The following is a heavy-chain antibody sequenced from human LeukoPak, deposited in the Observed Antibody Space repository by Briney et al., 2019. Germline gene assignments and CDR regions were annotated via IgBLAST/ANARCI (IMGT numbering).Heavy chain of an antibody. CDR1: GGSISSYY. CDR2: IYYSGST. CDR3: ASGLPSGWFDP. D-gene: IGHD3-10*01. V-gene: IGHV4-59*01. Sequence: SETLSLTCTVSGGSISSYYWSWIRQPPGKGLEWIGYIYYSGSTNYNPSLKSRVTISVDTSKNQFSLKLSSVTAADTAVYYCASGLPSGWFDPWGQGTLVTVSS. J-gene: IGHJ5*02.